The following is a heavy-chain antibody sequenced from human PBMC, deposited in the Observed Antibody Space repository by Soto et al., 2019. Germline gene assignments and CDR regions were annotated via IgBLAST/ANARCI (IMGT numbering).Heavy chain of an antibody. Sequence: SETLSLTCTVSGGSMSSYYWSWFRQPPGKGLEWIGYIYYTGTTNYFPSLKSRATISVDTSRNQFSLNLTSVTAADTAVYYCARLGDYYPAFDYWGRGTLVTVSS. CDR1: GGSMSSYY. J-gene: IGHJ4*02. V-gene: IGHV4-59*08. D-gene: IGHD3-22*01. CDR3: ARLGDYYPAFDY. CDR2: IYYTGTT.